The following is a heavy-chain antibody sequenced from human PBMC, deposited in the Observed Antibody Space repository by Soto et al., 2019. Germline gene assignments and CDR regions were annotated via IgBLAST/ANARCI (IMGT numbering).Heavy chain of an antibody. Sequence: PGGSLRLSCAPSGFTFDDYAMHWVRQAPGKGLEWVSGISWNSGMIDYADSVKGRFTISRDNAKKSLYLQMNSPRVEDTALYFCTKSKGEGRQLPPGFDLWGQGTLVTVSS. J-gene: IGHJ4*02. CDR2: ISWNSGMI. CDR3: TKSKGEGRQLPPGFDL. V-gene: IGHV3-9*01. CDR1: GFTFDDYA. D-gene: IGHD2-2*01.